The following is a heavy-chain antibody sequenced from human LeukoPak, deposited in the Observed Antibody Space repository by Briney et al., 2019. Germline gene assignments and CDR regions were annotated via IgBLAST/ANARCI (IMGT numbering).Heavy chain of an antibody. CDR3: AGNLYGMDV. J-gene: IGHJ6*02. Sequence: SETLSLTCTVSGGSISSYYWSWIRQPPGKGLEWIGYIYYSGSTNYNPSLKSRVTISVDTSKNQFSLKLSSVTAADTAVYYCAGNLYGMDVWGQGTTVTVSS. CDR1: GGSISSYY. CDR2: IYYSGST. V-gene: IGHV4-59*01.